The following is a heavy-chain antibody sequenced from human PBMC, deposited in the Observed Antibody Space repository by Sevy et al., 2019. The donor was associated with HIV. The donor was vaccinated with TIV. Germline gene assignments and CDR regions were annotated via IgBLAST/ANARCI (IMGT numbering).Heavy chain of an antibody. J-gene: IGHJ6*02. D-gene: IGHD2-15*01. CDR1: GGSISSYY. V-gene: IGHV4-59*01. Sequence: SETLSLTCTVSGGSISSYYWSWIRQPPGKGLEWIGYIYYSGSTNYNPSLKSRVTISVDTSKNQLSLKLSSVTAAETAVYYCARDNRLATQYYGMDVWGQGTTVTVSS. CDR2: IYYSGST. CDR3: ARDNRLATQYYGMDV.